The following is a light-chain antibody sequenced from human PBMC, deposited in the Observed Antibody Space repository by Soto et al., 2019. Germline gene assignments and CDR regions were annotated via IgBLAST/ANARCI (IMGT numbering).Light chain of an antibody. Sequence: GDRVTITCRASQSISSWLAWYQQKPGKAPKFLIYDASTLESGVPSRFSGSASGTEFTLTITSLQPDDFATYYCQQYDTYPWTFGQGTKVDIK. CDR3: QQYDTYPWT. J-gene: IGKJ1*01. CDR2: DAS. CDR1: QSISSW. V-gene: IGKV1-5*01.